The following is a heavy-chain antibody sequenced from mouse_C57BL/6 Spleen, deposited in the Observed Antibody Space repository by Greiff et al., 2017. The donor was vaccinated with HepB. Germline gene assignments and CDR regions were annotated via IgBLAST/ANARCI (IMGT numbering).Heavy chain of an antibody. CDR3: ARGGAYYSNHWYFDV. D-gene: IGHD2-5*01. V-gene: IGHV1-59*01. CDR1: GYTFTSYW. J-gene: IGHJ1*03. CDR2: IDPSDSYT. Sequence: QVQLQQPGAELVRPGTSVKLSCKASGYTFTSYWMHWVKQRPGQGLEWIGVIDPSDSYTNYNHKFKGKATLTVDTSSSTAYMQLSSLTSEDSAVYYCARGGAYYSNHWYFDVWGTGTTVTVSS.